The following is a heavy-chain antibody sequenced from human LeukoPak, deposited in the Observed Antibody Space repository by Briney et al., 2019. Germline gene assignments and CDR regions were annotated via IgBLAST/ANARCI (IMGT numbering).Heavy chain of an antibody. Sequence: PGGSLRLSCAASGFTFSSYWMHWVRQAPGKGLVWVSRINGDGSDTSYADSVRGRFTISRDNAKNTLFLQMNSLRAEDTAVYYCASKELGGQGTLVTVSS. J-gene: IGHJ1*01. CDR2: INGDGSDT. CDR1: GFTFSSYW. D-gene: IGHD1-26*01. CDR3: ASKEL. V-gene: IGHV3-74*01.